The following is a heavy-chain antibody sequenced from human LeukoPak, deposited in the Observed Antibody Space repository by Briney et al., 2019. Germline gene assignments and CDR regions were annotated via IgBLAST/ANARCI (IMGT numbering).Heavy chain of an antibody. D-gene: IGHD6-19*01. CDR2: INHSGST. CDR3: ARGGWVSSGWYSAFDI. J-gene: IGHJ3*02. Sequence: PSETLSLTCAVYGGSFSGYYWSWIRQPPGKGLEWIGEINHSGSTNYNPSLKSRVTISVDTSKNQFSLKLSSVTAADTAVYYCARGGWVSSGWYSAFDIWGQGTMVTVSS. V-gene: IGHV4-34*01. CDR1: GGSFSGYY.